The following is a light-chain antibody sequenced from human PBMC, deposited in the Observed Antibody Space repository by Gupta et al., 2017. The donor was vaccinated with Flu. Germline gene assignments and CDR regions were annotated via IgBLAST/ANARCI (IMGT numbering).Light chain of an antibody. CDR3: CSYAGSFCYV. J-gene: IGLJ1*01. V-gene: IGLV2-11*01. CDR1: SSDVGGYNY. CDR2: DVS. Sequence: QSALTQPRSVSGSPGQSVTISCTGTSSDVGGYNYVSWYQQHPGKAPKLMIYDVSKRPSGVPDRFSGSKSGNTASLTXSXLQAEDXADYYCCSYAGSFCYVFGTGTKVTVL.